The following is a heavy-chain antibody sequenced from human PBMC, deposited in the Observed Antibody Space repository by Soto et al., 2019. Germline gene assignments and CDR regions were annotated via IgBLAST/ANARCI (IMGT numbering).Heavy chain of an antibody. CDR1: GGSISSGGYY. Sequence: QVQLQESGPGLVKPSQTLSLTCTVSGGSISSGGYYWSWIRQHPGKGLEWIGYIYYSGSTYYNPSLKSRVTISVDTSKNQFSLKLSSVTAADTAVYYCARDANPDYYGSGSYYPLDYWGQGTLVTVSS. V-gene: IGHV4-31*03. CDR3: ARDANPDYYGSGSYYPLDY. J-gene: IGHJ4*02. CDR2: IYYSGST. D-gene: IGHD3-10*01.